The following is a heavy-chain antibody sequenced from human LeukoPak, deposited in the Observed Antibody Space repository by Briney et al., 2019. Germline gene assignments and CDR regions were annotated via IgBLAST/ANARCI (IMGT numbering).Heavy chain of an antibody. J-gene: IGHJ6*02. D-gene: IGHD1-1*01. V-gene: IGHV3-48*04. CDR1: GFTFSSYA. Sequence: GGSLRLSCAASGFTFSSYAMSWVRQAPGKGLEWVSYISSSDDTIYYADSVKGRFTISRDNAKNSLYLQMNSLRAEDTAVYYCARDQSRYYYGMDVWGQGTTVTVSS. CDR3: ARDQSRYYYGMDV. CDR2: ISSSDDTI.